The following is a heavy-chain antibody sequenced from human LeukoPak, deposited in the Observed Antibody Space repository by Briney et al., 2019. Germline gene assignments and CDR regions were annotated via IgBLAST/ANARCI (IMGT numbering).Heavy chain of an antibody. CDR3: ATHDLAGTSPFDY. CDR2: IDGDGSST. V-gene: IGHV3-74*01. D-gene: IGHD6-19*01. J-gene: IGHJ4*02. CDR1: GFTFSSYW. Sequence: GGSLRLSCAASGFTFSSYWMQWVRQAPGKGLVWVSRIDGDGSSTNYADSVKGRFTISRDNAKNTLYLQMNSLRADDTAVYYCATHDLAGTSPFDYWGQGTLVTVSS.